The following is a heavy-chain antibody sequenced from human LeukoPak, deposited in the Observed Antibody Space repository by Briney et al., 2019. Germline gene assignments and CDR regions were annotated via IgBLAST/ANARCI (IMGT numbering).Heavy chain of an antibody. J-gene: IGHJ4*02. CDR1: GITFSNYA. D-gene: IGHD5-18*01. Sequence: PGGSLRLSCVASGITFSNYAVSWVRQAPEKGLDWVSVISGSAHKIRYADSVEGRFTISRDNSENIVYLQMNNLRVEDTAVYYCAGRRTGYSSGYGHWGQGTLVTVSS. CDR3: AGRRTGYSSGYGH. V-gene: IGHV3-23*01. CDR2: ISGSAHKI.